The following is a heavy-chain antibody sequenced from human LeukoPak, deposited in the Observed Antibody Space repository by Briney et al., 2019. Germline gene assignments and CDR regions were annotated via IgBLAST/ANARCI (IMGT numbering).Heavy chain of an antibody. CDR2: IYYSGST. CDR3: ARRRTYYDILTGYYWSSWFDP. V-gene: IGHV4-39*01. J-gene: IGHJ5*02. CDR1: GGSISSSSYY. Sequence: SETLSLTCTVSGGSISSSSYYWGWIRQPPGEGLEWIGSIYYSGSTYYNPSLKSRVTISVDTSKNQFSLKLSSVTAADTAVYYCARRRTYYDILTGYYWSSWFDPWGQGTLVTVSS. D-gene: IGHD3-9*01.